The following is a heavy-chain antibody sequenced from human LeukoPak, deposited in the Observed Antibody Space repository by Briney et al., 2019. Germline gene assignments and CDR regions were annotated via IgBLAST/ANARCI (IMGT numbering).Heavy chain of an antibody. CDR2: ISWNSGSI. V-gene: IGHV3-9*03. CDR1: GFTFDDYA. D-gene: IGHD5-24*01. CDR3: AKDGRGDRDGYYLDY. Sequence: PGGSLRLSCAASGFTFDDYAMHWVRQAPGKGLQWVSGISWNSGSIGYADSVKGRFTISRDNAKNSLYLQMNSLRAEDMALYYCAKDGRGDRDGYYLDYWGQGTLVTFSS. J-gene: IGHJ4*02.